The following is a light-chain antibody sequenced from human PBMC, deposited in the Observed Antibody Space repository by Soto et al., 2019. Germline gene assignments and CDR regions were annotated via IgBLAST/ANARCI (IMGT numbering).Light chain of an antibody. Sequence: QSVLTQPPSVSAAPGQKVTISCSGSRSNIGNNYVSWYQQLPRTAPKLLIFDNNQRPSGIPDRFSGPKSGTSATLGITGLQTGDEAGYFCGTWDSDLNAVVFGGGTKVTVL. J-gene: IGLJ2*01. CDR1: RSNIGNNY. CDR2: DNN. CDR3: GTWDSDLNAVV. V-gene: IGLV1-51*01.